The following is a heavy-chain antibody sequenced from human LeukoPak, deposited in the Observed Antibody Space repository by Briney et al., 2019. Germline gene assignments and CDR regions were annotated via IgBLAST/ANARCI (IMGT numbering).Heavy chain of an antibody. CDR1: GGSISNYY. V-gene: IGHV4-59*01. CDR3: AREVYSYGPTFFYYYYMDV. Sequence: SETLSLTCTVSGGSISNYYWSWIRQPPGKGLEWIGYVYDSGSTNYKPSLKSRVTISVDTSKNQFSLKLSSVTAADTAVYYCAREVYSYGPTFFYYYYMDVWGKGTTVTVSS. D-gene: IGHD5-18*01. CDR2: VYDSGST. J-gene: IGHJ6*03.